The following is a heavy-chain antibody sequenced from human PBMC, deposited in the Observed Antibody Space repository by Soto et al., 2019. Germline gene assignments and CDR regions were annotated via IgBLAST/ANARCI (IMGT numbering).Heavy chain of an antibody. D-gene: IGHD4-17*01. CDR2: IIPIFGTA. Sequence: QVQLVQSGAEVKKPGSSVKVSCKASGGTFSSYAISWVRQAPGQGLEWMGGIIPIFGTANYAQKFQGRVTIXAXXSTSTAYMELSSLRSEDTAVYYCAGATVTRSWFDPWGQGTLVTVSS. CDR3: AGATVTRSWFDP. V-gene: IGHV1-69*12. J-gene: IGHJ5*02. CDR1: GGTFSSYA.